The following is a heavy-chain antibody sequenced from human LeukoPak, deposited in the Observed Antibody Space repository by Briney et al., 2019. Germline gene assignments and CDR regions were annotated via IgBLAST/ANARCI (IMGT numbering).Heavy chain of an antibody. CDR1: GFTFNDYY. CDR2: INIGGTNT. CDR3: ATDGAGFDT. V-gene: IGHV3-11*01. Sequence: GGSLRLSCAASGFTFNDYYMSWIRQAPGKGLEWLSYINIGGTNTHYTDSVKGRFTISRDNAKKSLYLEMNNLRAEDTAAYYCATDGAGFDTWGQGVLVTVSS. J-gene: IGHJ5*02.